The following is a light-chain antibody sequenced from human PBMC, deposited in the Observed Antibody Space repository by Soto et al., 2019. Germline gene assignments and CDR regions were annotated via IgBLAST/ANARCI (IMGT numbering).Light chain of an antibody. CDR3: QQYSSYPWT. Sequence: DIQITQSPSTLSGSLGHRVTITCRASQTISSWLAWYQQKPGKDPELLIYDASFLESGVPSRFSGSGSGTEFTLTISSLQPDDFATYHCQQYSSYPWTFGQGTKVDI. V-gene: IGKV1-5*01. CDR2: DAS. J-gene: IGKJ1*01. CDR1: QTISSW.